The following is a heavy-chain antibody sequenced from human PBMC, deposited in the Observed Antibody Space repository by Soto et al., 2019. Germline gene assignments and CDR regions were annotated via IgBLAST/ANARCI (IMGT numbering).Heavy chain of an antibody. Sequence: ASVKVSCKASGYAFSSYDINLVRQATGQGLEYLGWMNPNSGNTGYVQKFQGRVTLTRNTSISTAHMELSSLRSDDTAVYYCARGIKYGDYYGMDVWGQGTTVTVSS. V-gene: IGHV1-8*02. CDR2: MNPNSGNT. CDR1: GYAFSSYD. J-gene: IGHJ6*02. D-gene: IGHD4-17*01. CDR3: ARGIKYGDYYGMDV.